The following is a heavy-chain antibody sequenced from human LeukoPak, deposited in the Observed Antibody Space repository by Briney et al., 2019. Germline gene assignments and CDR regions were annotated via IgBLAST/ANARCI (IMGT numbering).Heavy chain of an antibody. Sequence: GGSLRLSCADSGFTFSSYAMSWVRQAPGKGLEWVSAISGSGGSTYYADSVKGRFTISRDNSKNTLYLQMNSLRAEDTAVYYCAKDRRFGQLEYYFDYWGQGTLVTVSS. CDR3: AKDRRFGQLEYYFDY. D-gene: IGHD6-6*01. CDR2: ISGSGGST. V-gene: IGHV3-23*01. CDR1: GFTFSSYA. J-gene: IGHJ4*02.